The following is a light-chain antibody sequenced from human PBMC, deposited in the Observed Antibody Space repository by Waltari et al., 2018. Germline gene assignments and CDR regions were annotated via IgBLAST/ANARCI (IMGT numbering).Light chain of an antibody. CDR1: LSNIGTPY. J-gene: IGLJ2*01. CDR2: LTH. Sequence: QSVLTQPPSASGTPGQSVTISCSGSLSNIGTPYVYWYQQLPGTAPKFLSYLTHHRPAGDPYRSSATKSGTSASLAISGLRFEDEVDYYCATRDEGPTVVFGGGTKVTVL. V-gene: IGLV1-47*01. CDR3: ATRDEGPTVV.